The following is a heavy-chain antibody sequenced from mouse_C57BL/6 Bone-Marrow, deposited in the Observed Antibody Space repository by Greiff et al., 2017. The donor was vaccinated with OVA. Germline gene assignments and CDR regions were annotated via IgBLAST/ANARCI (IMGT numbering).Heavy chain of an antibody. D-gene: IGHD1-1*01. CDR3: ARKLTNFDY. V-gene: IGHV3-6*01. Sequence: EVQLVESGPGLVKPSQSLSLTCSVTGYSITSGYYWNWIRQFPGNKLEWMGYISYDGSNNYNPSLKNRISITRDTSKNQFFLKLNSVTTEDTATYYCARKLTNFDYWGQGTTLTVSS. CDR1: GYSITSGYY. J-gene: IGHJ2*01. CDR2: ISYDGSN.